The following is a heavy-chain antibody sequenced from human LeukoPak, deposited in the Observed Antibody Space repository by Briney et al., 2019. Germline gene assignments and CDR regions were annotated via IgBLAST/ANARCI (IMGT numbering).Heavy chain of an antibody. V-gene: IGHV4-34*01. CDR2: INHSGST. J-gene: IGHJ6*02. CDR1: GGSFSGYY. D-gene: IGHD6-19*01. CDR3: ARRARIVVAGMKDGMDV. Sequence: PSETLSLTCAVYGGSFSGYYWSWIRQPPGKGLEWIGEINHSGSTNYNPSLKSRVTISVDTSKNQFSLRLNSVTAADTAVYYCARRARIVVAGMKDGMDVWGQGTTVTVSS.